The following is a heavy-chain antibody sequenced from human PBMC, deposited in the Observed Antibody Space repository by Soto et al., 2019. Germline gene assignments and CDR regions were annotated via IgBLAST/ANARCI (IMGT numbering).Heavy chain of an antibody. CDR2: ISAYNGNT. D-gene: IGHD3-9*01. CDR1: GYTFTSYG. Sequence: GASVKVSCKASGYTFTSYGISWVRQAPGQGLEWMGWISAYNGNTNYAQKLQGRVTMTTDTSTSTAYMELRSPRSDDTAVYYCARDYPYYDILTGSYNVIDYWGQGPLVTVSS. J-gene: IGHJ4*02. V-gene: IGHV1-18*01. CDR3: ARDYPYYDILTGSYNVIDY.